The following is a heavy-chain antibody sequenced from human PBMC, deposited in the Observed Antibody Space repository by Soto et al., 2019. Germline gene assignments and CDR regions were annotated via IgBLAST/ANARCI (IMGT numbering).Heavy chain of an antibody. CDR1: GGSGGSFSGYY. V-gene: IGHV4-34*01. D-gene: IGHD3-22*01. J-gene: IGHJ6*02. CDR2: INHRGST. CDR3: ARHNYDSSGYYHYYYGMDV. Sequence: QVQLQQWGAGLLKPSETLSLTCAVYGGSGGSFSGYYWSWIRQPPGKGLEWIGEINHRGSTNYNPSLQSRVTISVDTSKNQFSLKLSSVTAADTAVYYCARHNYDSSGYYHYYYGMDVWGQGTTVTVSS.